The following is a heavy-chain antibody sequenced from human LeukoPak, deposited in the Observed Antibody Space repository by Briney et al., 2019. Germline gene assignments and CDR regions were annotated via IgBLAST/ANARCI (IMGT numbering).Heavy chain of an antibody. J-gene: IGHJ5*02. CDR3: SRFDCSSTSCYIWCDP. D-gene: IGHD2-2*02. V-gene: IGHV3-74*01. Sequence: GGSLRLSCAASGFTFSSYWMHWVRHAPGKGLVWVSRVNRDGSSTNYADSVKGRFTISRDNAKNTVYLQINSLSAEDTAVYYGSRFDCSSTSCYIWCDPWLQGTVATVSS. CDR1: GFTFSSYW. CDR2: VNRDGSST.